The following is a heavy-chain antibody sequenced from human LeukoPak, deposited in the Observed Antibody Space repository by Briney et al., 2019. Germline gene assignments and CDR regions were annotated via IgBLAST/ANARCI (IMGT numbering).Heavy chain of an antibody. CDR2: IIPIFGTA. CDR1: GGTFSSYA. D-gene: IGHD4-17*01. V-gene: IGHV1-69*13. CDR3: ARVGATVTTDWYFDL. J-gene: IGHJ2*01. Sequence: ASVKVSCKASGGTFSSYAISWVRQAPGQGLEWMGGIIPIFGTANYAQKFQDRVTITADESTSTAYMELSSLRSEDTAVYYCARVGATVTTDWYFDLWGRGTLVTVSS.